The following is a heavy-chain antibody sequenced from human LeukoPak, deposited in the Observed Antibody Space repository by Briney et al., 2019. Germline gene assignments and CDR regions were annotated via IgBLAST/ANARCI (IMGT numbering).Heavy chain of an antibody. V-gene: IGHV1-69*01. CDR2: IIPIFGTA. D-gene: IGHD3-10*01. J-gene: IGHJ6*04. CDR1: GGTFSSYA. Sequence: SVKVSCKASGGTFSSYAISWVRQAPGQGLEWMGGIIPIFGTANYAQKFQGRVTITAGESTSTAYMELSSLRSEDTAVYYCARDERGGSEATYGMDVWGKGTTVTVSS. CDR3: ARDERGGSEATYGMDV.